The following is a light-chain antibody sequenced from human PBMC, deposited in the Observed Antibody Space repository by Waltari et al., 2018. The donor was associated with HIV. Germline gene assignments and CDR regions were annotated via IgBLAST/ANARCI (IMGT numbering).Light chain of an antibody. CDR2: EVS. V-gene: IGLV2-8*01. CDR1: SSDIGAYDS. Sequence: QSALTQPPSASGSLGQSVTISCTGSSSDIGAYDSVSWFQQHPNNAPKLLLYEVSKRPSGGPDRFSGSRSGETAFLSVSGLQPDDTAGYFCSSYGDNIRVLFGGGTNLTVL. CDR3: SSYGDNIRVL. J-gene: IGLJ2*01.